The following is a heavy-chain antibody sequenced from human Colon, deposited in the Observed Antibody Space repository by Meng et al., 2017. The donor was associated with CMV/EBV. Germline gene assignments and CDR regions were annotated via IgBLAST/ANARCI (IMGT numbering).Heavy chain of an antibody. CDR2: IYYRGRS. J-gene: IGHJ6*02. CDR1: GGSVGTGSYY. V-gene: IGHV4-61*01. Sequence: ESLKISCTVSGGSVGTGSYYWSWILQSPGKGLEWIGYIYYRGRSNYNHSLKSRVTMSIETYKNQFALKLTSVTAADTAVYYCAREGGGISAVLRSDYYGLDVWGQGIAVTVSS. D-gene: IGHD6-13*01. CDR3: AREGGGISAVLRSDYYGLDV.